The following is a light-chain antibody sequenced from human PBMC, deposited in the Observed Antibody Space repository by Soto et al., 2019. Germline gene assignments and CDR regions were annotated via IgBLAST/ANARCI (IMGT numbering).Light chain of an antibody. CDR2: GNT. J-gene: IGLJ3*02. V-gene: IGLV1-40*01. CDR3: QSYDSSLSGWV. Sequence: QPVLTQPPSVSGAPGQRVTISCTGSSSNIGAGYDIHWYQQLPGTAPKLIIYGNTNRPSGVPDRFSGSKSGTSASLAITGLQAEDEADYYCQSYDSSLSGWVFGGGTKVTVL. CDR1: SSNIGAGYD.